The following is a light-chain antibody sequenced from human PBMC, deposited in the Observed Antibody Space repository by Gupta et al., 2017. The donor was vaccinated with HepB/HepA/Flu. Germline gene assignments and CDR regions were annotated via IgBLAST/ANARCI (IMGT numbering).Light chain of an antibody. CDR3: ATWDDSLSGWV. CDR2: GNN. J-gene: IGLJ3*02. Sequence: QSVLTQPPSASGTPGQRVTISCSGSSSNIGSNFVNWYQQLPGTAPKLVIYGNNQRPSGVLDRFSGSKSGTSASLAISGLQSEEEADYYCATWDDSLSGWVFGGGTKLTVL. CDR1: SSNIGSNF. V-gene: IGLV1-44*01.